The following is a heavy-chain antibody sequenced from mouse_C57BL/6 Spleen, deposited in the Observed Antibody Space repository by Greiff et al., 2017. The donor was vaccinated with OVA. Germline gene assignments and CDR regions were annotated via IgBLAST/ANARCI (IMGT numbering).Heavy chain of an antibody. CDR2: IHPSDSDT. CDR3: AINGNSDYFDY. J-gene: IGHJ2*01. V-gene: IGHV1-74*01. Sequence: QVQLQQPGAELVKPGASVKVSCKASGYTFTSYWMHWVKQRPGQGLEWIGRIHPSDSDTNYNQKFKGKATLTVDKSSSTAYMQLSSLTSVDSAVYYCAINGNSDYFDYWGQGTTLTVSS. D-gene: IGHD2-1*01. CDR1: GYTFTSYW.